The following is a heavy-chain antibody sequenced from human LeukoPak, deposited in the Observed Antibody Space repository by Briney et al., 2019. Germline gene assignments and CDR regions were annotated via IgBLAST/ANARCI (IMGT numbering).Heavy chain of an antibody. CDR1: GGSISSYY. CDR3: ARLPGSTTVTPVSDYYYGMDV. V-gene: IGHV4-59*08. D-gene: IGHD4-17*01. CDR2: IYYSGST. J-gene: IGHJ6*02. Sequence: SETLSLTCTVSGGSISSYYWSWIRQPPGKGLEWIGYIYYSGSTNYNPSLKSRVTISVDTSKNQFSLKLSSVTAADTAVYYCARLPGSTTVTPVSDYYYGMDVWGQGTTVTVSS.